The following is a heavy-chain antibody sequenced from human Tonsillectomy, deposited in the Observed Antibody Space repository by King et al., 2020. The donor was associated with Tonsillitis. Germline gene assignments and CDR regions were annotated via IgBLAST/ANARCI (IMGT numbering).Heavy chain of an antibody. V-gene: IGHV3-23*04. D-gene: IGHD3-3*01. Sequence: VQLVESGGVLVQPGGSLRLSCAASGFTFSSYAMSWVRQAPGKGLEWVSAISGSGGSTYYADSVKGRFTISRDNSKNTLFLQMNSLRGEDTALYYCARVVLRFLEWESRYYFDYWGQGTLVTVSS. J-gene: IGHJ4*02. CDR1: GFTFSSYA. CDR2: ISGSGGST. CDR3: ARVVLRFLEWESRYYFDY.